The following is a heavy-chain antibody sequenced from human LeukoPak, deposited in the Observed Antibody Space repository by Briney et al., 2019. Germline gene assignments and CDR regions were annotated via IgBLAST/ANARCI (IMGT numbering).Heavy chain of an antibody. CDR1: GGSISSYY. D-gene: IGHD6-19*01. CDR2: IYYSGST. CDR3: ARDGYSSGWGDPLFPAFDI. J-gene: IGHJ3*02. Sequence: SETLSLTCTVSGGSISSYYWSWIRQPPGKGLEWIGYIYYSGSTYYNPSLKSRVTISVDTSKNQFSLKLSSVTAADTAVYYCARDGYSSGWGDPLFPAFDIWGQGTMVTVSS. V-gene: IGHV4-59*12.